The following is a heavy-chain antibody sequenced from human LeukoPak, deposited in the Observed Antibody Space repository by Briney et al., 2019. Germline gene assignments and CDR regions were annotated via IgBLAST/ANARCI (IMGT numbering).Heavy chain of an antibody. CDR3: AEGGQWLRV. J-gene: IGHJ4*02. V-gene: IGHV4-4*07. CDR2: ICNSGST. CDR1: GGSISSYC. D-gene: IGHD6-19*01. Sequence: SETLSLTCTVSGGSISSYCWSCIRQPAGKGLEWIGRICNSGSTNYNPSLKSRVTMSVDTSKNQFSLKLTSVTAAGTAVYYCAEGGQWLRVWGQGTLVTVSS.